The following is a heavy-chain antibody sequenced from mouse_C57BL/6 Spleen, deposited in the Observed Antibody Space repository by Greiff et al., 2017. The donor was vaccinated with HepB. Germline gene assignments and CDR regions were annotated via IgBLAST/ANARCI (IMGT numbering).Heavy chain of an antibody. D-gene: IGHD2-4*01. CDR1: GYSFTDYN. CDR2: INPNYGTT. J-gene: IGHJ1*03. Sequence: EVQLQQSGPELVKPGASVKISCKASGYSFTDYNMNWVKPSNGKSLEWIGVINPNYGTTSYNQKFKGKATLTVDQSSSTAYMQRNSLTSEDSAVYYSARSRTYDDYAYWYFDVWGTGTTVTVSS. CDR3: ARSRTYDDYAYWYFDV. V-gene: IGHV1-39*01.